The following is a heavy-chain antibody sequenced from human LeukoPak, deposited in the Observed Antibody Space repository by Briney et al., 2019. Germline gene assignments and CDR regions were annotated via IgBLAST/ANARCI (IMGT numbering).Heavy chain of an antibody. J-gene: IGHJ6*03. CDR3: AKGFGELFPYYYYYMDV. D-gene: IGHD3-10*01. Sequence: GGSLRLSCAASGFTFSSYAMSWVRQAPGKGREWVSAISGSGGSTYYADSVKGRFTISRDNPKNTLYLQMDSLRAEDTAVYYCAKGFGELFPYYYYYMDVWGKGTTVTVSS. V-gene: IGHV3-23*01. CDR1: GFTFSSYA. CDR2: ISGSGGST.